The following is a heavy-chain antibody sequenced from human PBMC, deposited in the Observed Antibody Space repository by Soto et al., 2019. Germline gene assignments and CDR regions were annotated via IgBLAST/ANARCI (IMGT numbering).Heavy chain of an antibody. CDR1: GGTFSSYA. J-gene: IGHJ5*02. D-gene: IGHD2-15*01. CDR3: ARARPRGYCSGGSCYSNWFDP. V-gene: IGHV1-69*01. Sequence: QVQLVQSGAEVKKPGSSVKVSCKASGGTFSSYAISWVRQAPGQGLEWMGGIIPIFGTANYAQKFQGRVTITADESTSTAYMELSSLRSEDTAVYYCARARPRGYCSGGSCYSNWFDPWGQGTLVTVSS. CDR2: IIPIFGTA.